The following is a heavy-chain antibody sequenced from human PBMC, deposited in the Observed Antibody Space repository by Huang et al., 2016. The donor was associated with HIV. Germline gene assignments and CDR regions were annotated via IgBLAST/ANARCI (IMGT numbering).Heavy chain of an antibody. D-gene: IGHD5-12*01. CDR2: IRSDGSNE. J-gene: IGHJ6*03. CDR3: ARAVDGFNSKGFYMDV. CDR1: GFIFDNFG. V-gene: IGHV3-30*02. Sequence: QVQLVESGGGVVQPGGSLRLSCGASGFIFDNFGMPWVRQAPGKGREWGAVIRSDGSNEYNGESVKGRFSSSRDNFGNMVYLQMNSLGDGDTAIYYCARAVDGFNSKGFYMDVWGKGTAVIVSS.